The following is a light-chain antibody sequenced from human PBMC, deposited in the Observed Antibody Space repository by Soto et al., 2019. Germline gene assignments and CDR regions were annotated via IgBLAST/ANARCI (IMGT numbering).Light chain of an antibody. V-gene: IGLV1-51*01. CDR2: DNT. J-gene: IGLJ2*01. CDR1: NSNIGKNY. Sequence: VLTQPPSMSAAPGQKVTISCSGSNSNIGKNYVSWYQQLPGAAPKLLIYDNTERPSGIPDRFSGSKSGTSATLAITGLQTGDEADYYCGTWDTSLSTLLFGGGTKVTVL. CDR3: GTWDTSLSTLL.